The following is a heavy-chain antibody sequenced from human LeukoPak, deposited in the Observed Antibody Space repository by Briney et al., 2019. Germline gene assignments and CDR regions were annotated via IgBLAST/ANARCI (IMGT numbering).Heavy chain of an antibody. D-gene: IGHD3/OR15-3a*01. CDR3: ARGPTSDLRTGFFFGYFDD. V-gene: IGHV1-69*06. Sequence: SVKVSCKASEGTFSNEAISWVRLAPGQGLEWMGRVIPMFDTTNYAPKFQGRVTITADKSTNTAYMELSRLTSEDTAVYYCARGPTSDLRTGFFFGYFDDWGQGTLVTVSS. CDR2: VIPMFDTT. J-gene: IGHJ4*02. CDR1: EGTFSNEA.